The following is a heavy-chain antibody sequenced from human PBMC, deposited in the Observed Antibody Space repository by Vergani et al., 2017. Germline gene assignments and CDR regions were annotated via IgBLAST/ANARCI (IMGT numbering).Heavy chain of an antibody. CDR1: GYTLTSYY. V-gene: IGHV1-46*01. D-gene: IGHD2-2*02. CDR3: ARGCGSTSCYKRGEDWFDP. J-gene: IGHJ5*02. CDR2: INPSGGST. Sequence: QVQLVQSGAEVKKPGASVKVSCQASGYTLTSYYIHWVRQAPGQGLEWMGVINPSGGSTNYAQNFQGRVTMTRDTSTSTVFMELSSLRSEDTAVYYCARGCGSTSCYKRGEDWFDPWGQGTLVTVSS.